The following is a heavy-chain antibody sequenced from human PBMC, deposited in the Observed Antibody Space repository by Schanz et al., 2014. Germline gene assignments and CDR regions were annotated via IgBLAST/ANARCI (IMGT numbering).Heavy chain of an antibody. CDR2: IIPFLAVS. Sequence: QDQLLQSGAAVKKPGSSVRVSCKASGGTLDTYKIAWVRQVPGQGLEWMGRIIPFLAVSNYAQDFQGRVTVTADRATSTVRMDLRSLRSEDTGLYYCARAGRGYAYPLNSYPMDVWGQGTTVIVSS. V-gene: IGHV1-69*02. J-gene: IGHJ6*02. D-gene: IGHD3-16*01. CDR1: GGTLDTYK. CDR3: ARAGRGYAYPLNSYPMDV.